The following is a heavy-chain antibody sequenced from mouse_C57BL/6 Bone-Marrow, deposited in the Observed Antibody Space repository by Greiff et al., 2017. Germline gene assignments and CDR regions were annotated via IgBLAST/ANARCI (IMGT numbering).Heavy chain of an antibody. CDR3: ARHPLLPYYFDY. V-gene: IGHV5-6*01. J-gene: IGHJ2*01. CDR1: GFTFSSYG. D-gene: IGHD1-1*01. CDR2: ISSGGSYT. Sequence: EVQRVESGGDLVKPGGSLKLSCAASGFTFSSYGMSWVRQTPDKRLEWVATISSGGSYTYYPDSVKGRFTITRDNAKNTLYLQMSSLKSEDTAMYYCARHPLLPYYFDYGGQGTTLTVSS.